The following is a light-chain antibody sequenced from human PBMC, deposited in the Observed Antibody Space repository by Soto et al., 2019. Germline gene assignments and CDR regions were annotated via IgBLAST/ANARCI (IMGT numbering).Light chain of an antibody. J-gene: IGLJ2*01. CDR2: DVT. Sequence: QSALTQPASVSGSPGQSITIPCSGASSDVGSHYLVSWYQQQPGKAPKLIIYDVTKRPSGVPDRFSGSKSGNTASLIISGLQAADEAEYYCCCCSYAGSSSFRVLFGGGTQLTVL. CDR1: SSDVGSHYL. V-gene: IGLV2-23*02. CDR3: CSYAGSSSFRVL.